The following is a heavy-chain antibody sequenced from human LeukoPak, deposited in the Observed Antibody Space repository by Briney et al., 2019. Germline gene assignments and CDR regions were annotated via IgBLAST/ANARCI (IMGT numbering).Heavy chain of an antibody. J-gene: IGHJ6*02. Sequence: GASVKVSCKASGYTFTSYGISWVRQAPGQGLEWMGWISAYNGNTNYAQKLQGRVTMTTDTSTSTAYMELRSLRSDDTAVYYCARDPSITMIVVVRGMDVWGQGTTVTVSS. D-gene: IGHD3-22*01. CDR3: ARDPSITMIVVVRGMDV. V-gene: IGHV1-18*01. CDR1: GYTFTSYG. CDR2: ISAYNGNT.